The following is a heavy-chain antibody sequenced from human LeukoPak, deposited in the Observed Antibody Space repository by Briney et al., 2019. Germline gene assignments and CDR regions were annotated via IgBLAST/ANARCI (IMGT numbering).Heavy chain of an antibody. CDR1: GGSISSYY. Sequence: PSETLSLTCTVSGGSISSYYWSWIRQPPGKGLEWIGYIYTSGSTNNNPSLESRVTISVDTSKNQFSLKLNSVTAADTAVYYCARRRLGILDYWGQGTLVTVSS. J-gene: IGHJ4*02. CDR3: ARRRLGILDY. CDR2: IYTSGST. D-gene: IGHD7-27*01. V-gene: IGHV4-4*09.